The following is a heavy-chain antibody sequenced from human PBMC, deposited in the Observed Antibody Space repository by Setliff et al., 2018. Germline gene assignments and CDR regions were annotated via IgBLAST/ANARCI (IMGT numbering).Heavy chain of an antibody. CDR1: GYSINSDCF. Sequence: KTSETLSLTCAVSGYSINSDCFWGWIRQPPGKGLEWIGTISHSGSTSYNSSLKSRVNMSVDTSKNQFFLKLSSVTAADTAVYYCATPGRDDLDSPFEPFDIWGQGTMVTVSS. D-gene: IGHD3-3*01. CDR3: ATPGRDDLDSPFEPFDI. J-gene: IGHJ3*02. CDR2: ISHSGST. V-gene: IGHV4-38-2*01.